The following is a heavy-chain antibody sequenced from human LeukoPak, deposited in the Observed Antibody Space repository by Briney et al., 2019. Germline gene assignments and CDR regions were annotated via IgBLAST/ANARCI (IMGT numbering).Heavy chain of an antibody. CDR3: VRGCTSASCQGYFDY. Sequence: GGSLRLSCAASGFAFNDYALGWVRQAPGSGLEWVSSISGSGVTIYYADSVKGRFTISRDNSKDTLYLQMNSLRVEDTAVYYCVRGCTSASCQGYFDYWGQGTLVTVSP. CDR2: ISGSGVTI. V-gene: IGHV3-23*01. J-gene: IGHJ4*02. D-gene: IGHD2-2*01. CDR1: GFAFNDYA.